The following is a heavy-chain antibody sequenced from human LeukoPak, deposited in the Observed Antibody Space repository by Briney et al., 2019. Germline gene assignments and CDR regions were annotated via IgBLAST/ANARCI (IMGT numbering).Heavy chain of an antibody. CDR2: ISYDGSNK. Sequence: GGSLRLSCAASGFTFSSYAMHWVRQAPGKGLEWVAVISYDGSNKYYADSVKGRFTISRDNSKNTLYMQMNSLRAEDTAVYYCARESTYYYDRWGQGTLVTVSS. J-gene: IGHJ4*02. D-gene: IGHD3-22*01. CDR3: ARESTYYYDR. CDR1: GFTFSSYA. V-gene: IGHV3-30-3*01.